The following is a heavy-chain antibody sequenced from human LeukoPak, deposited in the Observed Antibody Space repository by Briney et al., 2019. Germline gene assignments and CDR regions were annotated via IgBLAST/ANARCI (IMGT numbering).Heavy chain of an antibody. Sequence: GGSLRLSCAASGFTFSSYWMHWVRQAPGKGLVWVSRINSDGSSTSYADSVKGRFTISRDNAKNTLYLQMNSLRAEDTAVYYCARGGGYYWMTTNYYFDYWGQGTLVTVSS. D-gene: IGHD3-22*01. J-gene: IGHJ4*02. V-gene: IGHV3-74*01. CDR1: GFTFSSYW. CDR2: INSDGSST. CDR3: ARGGGYYWMTTNYYFDY.